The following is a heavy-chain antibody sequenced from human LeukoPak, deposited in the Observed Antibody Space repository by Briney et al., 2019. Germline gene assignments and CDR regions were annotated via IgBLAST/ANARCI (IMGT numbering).Heavy chain of an antibody. CDR3: ARDFRTRYCSGGGCPLYYYGMDV. D-gene: IGHD2-15*01. V-gene: IGHV4-4*07. CDR1: GGSISSYY. J-gene: IGHJ6*02. CDR2: IYTSGST. Sequence: SETLSLTCTVSGGSISSYYWSWIRQPAGKGLEWIGRIYTSGSTNYNPSLKSRVTMSVDTSKNQFSLKLSSVTAADTAVYYCARDFRTRYCSGGGCPLYYYGMDVWGQGTTVTVSS.